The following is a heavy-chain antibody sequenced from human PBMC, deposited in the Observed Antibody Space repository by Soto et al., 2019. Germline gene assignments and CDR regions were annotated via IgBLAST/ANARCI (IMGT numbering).Heavy chain of an antibody. J-gene: IGHJ4*02. Sequence: SETLSLTCAVSGGSISTGNWWSWVRQSPRKGLEWIGEISHSGNTNHNPSLKSRVTISIDKSKNQFSLKLTSVTAADTAVYYSESHRGNTFGPYDYWGQGTLVTVSS. V-gene: IGHV4-4*02. CDR2: ISHSGNT. CDR1: GGSISTGNW. CDR3: ESHRGNTFGPYDY. D-gene: IGHD5-18*01.